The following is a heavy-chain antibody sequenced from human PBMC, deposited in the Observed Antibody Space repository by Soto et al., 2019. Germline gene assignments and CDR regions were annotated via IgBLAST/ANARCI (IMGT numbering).Heavy chain of an antibody. Sequence: GGSLRLSCAASGFTFSDYYMSWIRQAPGKGLEWVSYISSSGSTIYYADSVKGRFTISRDNAKNSLYLQMNSLRAEDTAVYYCARASSQIAARPYYYGMDVWGQGTTVTVSS. D-gene: IGHD6-6*01. V-gene: IGHV3-11*01. CDR1: GFTFSDYY. J-gene: IGHJ6*02. CDR2: ISSSGSTI. CDR3: ARASSQIAARPYYYGMDV.